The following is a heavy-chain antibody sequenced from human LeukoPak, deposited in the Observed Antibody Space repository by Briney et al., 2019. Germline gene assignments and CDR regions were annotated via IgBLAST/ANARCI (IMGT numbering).Heavy chain of an antibody. D-gene: IGHD3-22*01. CDR1: GGSISSYY. V-gene: IGHV4-59*08. Sequence: SETLSLTCTVSGGSISSYYWSWIRQPPGKGLEWIGYIYYSGSTNYNTSLKSRVTISVATAKPPFSLKRSSVTAADTAVYYCARLTGSGYGFDIWGQGTMLTVSS. CDR3: ARLTGSGYGFDI. J-gene: IGHJ3*02. CDR2: IYYSGST.